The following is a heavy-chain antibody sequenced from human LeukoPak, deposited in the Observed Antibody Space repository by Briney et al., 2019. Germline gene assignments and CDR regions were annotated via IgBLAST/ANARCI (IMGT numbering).Heavy chain of an antibody. CDR1: GFTFPNHA. V-gene: IGHV3-9*01. CDR3: AKDRGTGYTYGELDS. D-gene: IGHD5-18*01. J-gene: IGHJ4*03. CDR2: IQHDSDNT. Sequence: PGRSLRLSCVTSGFTFPNHAMPWVRQAPGKGLEWVSGIQHDSDNTGYSASVKGRFTISRDDAKRTLFLEMNGLRSDDTALYYCAKDRGTGYTYGELDSWGQRTLVSVSS.